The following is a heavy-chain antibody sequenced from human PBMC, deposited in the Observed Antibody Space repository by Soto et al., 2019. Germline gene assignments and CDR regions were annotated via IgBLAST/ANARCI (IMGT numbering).Heavy chain of an antibody. CDR2: IKQDGSEK. V-gene: IGHV3-7*01. CDR1: GFTFSSYW. Sequence: AGGSLRLSCAASGFTFSSYWMSWVRQAPGKGLEWVANIKQDGSEKYYVDSVKGRFTISRDNAKNSLYLQMNSLRAEDTAVYYCARGGDFWSGYYTISDYWGQGTLVTVSS. D-gene: IGHD3-3*01. J-gene: IGHJ4*02. CDR3: ARGGDFWSGYYTISDY.